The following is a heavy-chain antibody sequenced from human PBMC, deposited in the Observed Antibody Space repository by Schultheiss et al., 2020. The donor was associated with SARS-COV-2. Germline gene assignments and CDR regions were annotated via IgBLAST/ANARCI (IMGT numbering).Heavy chain of an antibody. CDR2: ISSSGSTI. Sequence: GGSLRLSCAASGFTFSTYSMNWVRQAPGKGLEWVSYISSSGSTIYYADSVKGRFTISRDNAKNSLYLQMNSLRAEDTAVYYCARMFRNTYYYGSGSLRGAPDYWGQGTLVTVSS. CDR3: ARMFRNTYYYGSGSLRGAPDY. V-gene: IGHV3-48*04. CDR1: GFTFSTYS. J-gene: IGHJ4*02. D-gene: IGHD3-10*01.